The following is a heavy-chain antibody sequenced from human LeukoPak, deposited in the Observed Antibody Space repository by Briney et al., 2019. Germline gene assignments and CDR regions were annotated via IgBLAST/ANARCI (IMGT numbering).Heavy chain of an antibody. CDR3: ARDQVDYDTPDHFDY. Sequence: TLSLTCTVSGVSIKYDGYYWAWMRQSPGKGLEWIGYIHHSGTTDYNPSLNSRATNSVDRSKNQFSLTLTSVTAADTAVYYCARDQVDYDTPDHFDYWGKGTLVTVSS. V-gene: IGHV4-30-2*06. CDR1: GVSIKYDGYY. J-gene: IGHJ4*02. D-gene: IGHD3-22*01. CDR2: IHHSGTT.